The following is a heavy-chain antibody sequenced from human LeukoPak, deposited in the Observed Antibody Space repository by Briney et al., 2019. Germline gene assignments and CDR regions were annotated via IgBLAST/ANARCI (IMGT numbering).Heavy chain of an antibody. CDR3: AREILGGFNPGAY. V-gene: IGHV4-59*12. CDR1: LDSTTSNF. J-gene: IGHJ4*02. CDR2: IHRSGSP. Sequence: SETLSLTCTVSLDSTTSNFWSWVRQPPGKGLEWIGDIHRSGSPNYNPSLQSRVTISIDRSRNQIALELSSVAAADTAVYYCAREILGGFNPGAYWGQGTLVTVSS. D-gene: IGHD1-14*01.